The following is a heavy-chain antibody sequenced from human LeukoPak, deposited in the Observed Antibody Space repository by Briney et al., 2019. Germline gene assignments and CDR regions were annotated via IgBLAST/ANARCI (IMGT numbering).Heavy chain of an antibody. CDR3: ARERSPRYFDY. Sequence: SETLSLTCTVSGGSISNYYWSWIRQTPEKGLEWIGYIYYSGTSNYNPSLKSRVTISVDTSKNQFSLKLSSVTAADTAVYYCARERSPRYFDYWGQGTLVTVSS. CDR1: GGSISNYY. CDR2: IYYSGTS. J-gene: IGHJ4*02. V-gene: IGHV4-59*12.